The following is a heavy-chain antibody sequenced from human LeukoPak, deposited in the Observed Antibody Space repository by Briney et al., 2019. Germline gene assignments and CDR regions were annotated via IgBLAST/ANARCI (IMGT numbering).Heavy chain of an antibody. CDR2: IYYTGST. CDR3: ATGSPLPLDF. V-gene: IGHV4-59*08. CDR1: TGSISSYY. Sequence: PSETLSLTCTVSTGSISSYYWSWIRQPPRKALERIGYIYYTGSTYYNPSLKSRVTISVDTSKNQFSLKLSSVTAADTAVYYCATGSPLPLDFWGQGTLVTVSS. J-gene: IGHJ4*02. D-gene: IGHD1-1*01.